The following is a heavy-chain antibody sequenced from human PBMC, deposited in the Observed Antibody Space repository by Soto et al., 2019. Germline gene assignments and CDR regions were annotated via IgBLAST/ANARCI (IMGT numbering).Heavy chain of an antibody. CDR2: ISGSGGNT. CDR3: ANGRTTVTCVY. J-gene: IGHJ4*02. D-gene: IGHD4-17*01. V-gene: IGHV3-23*01. Sequence: PGGSLRLSCAASGFTFSTYAMSWVRQAPGKGLEWVSAISGSGGNTYYADSVKGRFTISRDNSKNTLYLQMNSLRAEDTAVYYCANGRTTVTCVYWGQGTLVTVSS. CDR1: GFTFSTYA.